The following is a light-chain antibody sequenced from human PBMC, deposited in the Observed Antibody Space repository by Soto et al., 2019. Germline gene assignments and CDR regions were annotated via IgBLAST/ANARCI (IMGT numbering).Light chain of an antibody. V-gene: IGKV1-17*01. J-gene: IGKJ1*01. CDR2: EAS. CDR3: LPYNSYPMT. CDR1: QGIRNY. Sequence: DIQMNQSPSSLSASVGDRVTITCRASQGIRNYLGWYQQKPGKAPKRLIYEASILQSGVPSRFSGSRSGTELSLTVSSLQHEDFAIYYFLPYNSYPMTFGQGTNV.